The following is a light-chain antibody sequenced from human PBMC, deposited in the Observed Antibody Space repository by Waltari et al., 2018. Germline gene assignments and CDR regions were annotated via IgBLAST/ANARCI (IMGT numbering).Light chain of an antibody. V-gene: IGKV3-20*01. CDR2: DAS. Sequence: EIVLTQSPASLSLSPGDRATLSCRARQSVGRTLAWYQQRPGQAPRLLIYDASSRATGIPDRFSGSGSGTDFSLTISRLEPEDFAVYYCQKYGTRPATFGQGTKVEV. J-gene: IGKJ1*01. CDR1: QSVGRT. CDR3: QKYGTRPAT.